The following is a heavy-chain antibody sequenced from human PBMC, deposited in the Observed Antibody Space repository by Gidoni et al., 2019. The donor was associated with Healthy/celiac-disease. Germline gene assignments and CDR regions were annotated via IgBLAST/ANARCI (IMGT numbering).Heavy chain of an antibody. D-gene: IGHD3-22*01. V-gene: IGHV3-7*01. CDR2: IKQDGSEK. CDR3: ARDRTSMWYYSDSSGYQTPFFDY. Sequence: EVQLVESGGGLVQPGGSLRLSCAASGFTFSSYWMSWVRQAPGKGLEWVANIKQDGSEKYYVDSVKGRFTISRDNAKNSLYLQMNSLRSEDTAVYYCARDRTSMWYYSDSSGYQTPFFDYWGQGTLVTVSS. CDR1: GFTFSSYW. J-gene: IGHJ4*02.